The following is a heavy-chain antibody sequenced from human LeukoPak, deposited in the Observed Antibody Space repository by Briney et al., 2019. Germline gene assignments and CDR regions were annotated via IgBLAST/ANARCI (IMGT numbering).Heavy chain of an antibody. Sequence: PGGSLRLSCAASGFTFSSYGMHWVRQAPGKGLEWVAFIRYDGSNKYYADSVKGRFTISRDNSKNTLYLQMNSLRAEDTAVYYCAKDRPVLRFLEWLPDAFDIWGQGTMVTVSS. V-gene: IGHV3-30*02. CDR1: GFTFSSYG. CDR3: AKDRPVLRFLEWLPDAFDI. CDR2: IRYDGSNK. D-gene: IGHD3-3*01. J-gene: IGHJ3*02.